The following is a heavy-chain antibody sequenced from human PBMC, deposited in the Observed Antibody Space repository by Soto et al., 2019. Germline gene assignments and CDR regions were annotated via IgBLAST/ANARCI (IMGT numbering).Heavy chain of an antibody. Sequence: PSETLSLTCTVSGGSVSSRSYYWSWIRQPPGKGLEWIGYIYYDGSTKYNPSLKSRVSISLDTSKNQFSLKVNYVSAADMAVYYCARGQILRTHYYGMDVWGQGTTVTVSS. CDR2: IYYDGST. CDR1: GGSVSSRSYY. CDR3: ARGQILRTHYYGMDV. V-gene: IGHV4-61*01. J-gene: IGHJ6*02.